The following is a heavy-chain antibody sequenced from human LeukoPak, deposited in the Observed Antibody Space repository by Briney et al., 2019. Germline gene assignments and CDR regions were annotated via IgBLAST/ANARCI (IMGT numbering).Heavy chain of an antibody. CDR2: ISYDGSNK. CDR1: GFTFSSYG. CDR3: AGEGAHGDYDY. V-gene: IGHV3-30*03. D-gene: IGHD4-17*01. J-gene: IGHJ4*02. Sequence: GGSRRLSCAASGFTFSSYGMHWVRQAPGKGLEWVAVISYDGSNKYYADSVKGRFTISRDNSKNTLYLQMNSLRAEDTAVYYCAGEGAHGDYDYWGQGTLVTVSS.